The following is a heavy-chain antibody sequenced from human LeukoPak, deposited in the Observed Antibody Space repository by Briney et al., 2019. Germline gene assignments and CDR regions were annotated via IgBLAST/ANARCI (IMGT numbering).Heavy chain of an antibody. Sequence: GGSLRLSCAASGFTFSSYGMHWVRQAPGKGLEWVAVIWYDGSNKYYADSVKGRFTISRDNSKNTLYLQMNSLRAEDTAVYYCAREDWNDVSDAFDIWGQGTMVTVSS. D-gene: IGHD1-1*01. CDR2: IWYDGSNK. CDR3: AREDWNDVSDAFDI. J-gene: IGHJ3*02. CDR1: GFTFSSYG. V-gene: IGHV3-33*01.